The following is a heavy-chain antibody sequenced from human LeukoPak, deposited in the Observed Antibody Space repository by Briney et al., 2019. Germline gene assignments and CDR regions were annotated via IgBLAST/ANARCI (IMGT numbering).Heavy chain of an antibody. Sequence: ASVKVSCKASGYTFTNYGISWVRQAPGQGLEWMSWISANNGETRYAQNFQGRVTMTTDTSTTTAYMELRSLRSDDTAIYYCARVMEMATTYVDYWGQGTLVTVSS. D-gene: IGHD5-24*01. CDR1: GYTFTNYG. V-gene: IGHV1-18*04. CDR2: ISANNGET. J-gene: IGHJ4*02. CDR3: ARVMEMATTYVDY.